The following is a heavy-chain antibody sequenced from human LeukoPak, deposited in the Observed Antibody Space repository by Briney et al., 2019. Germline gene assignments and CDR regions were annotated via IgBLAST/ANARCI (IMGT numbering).Heavy chain of an antibody. CDR1: GFTFSSYA. CDR2: ISGSGGST. D-gene: IGHD3-10*01. CDR3: AKDPGYYGSGSYLGYYYYGMDV. Sequence: GGSLRLSCAASGFTFSSYAMSWVRQAPGKGLEWVSAISGSGGSTYYADSVKGRFTISRDNSKNTLYLQMNSLRAEDTAVYYCAKDPGYYGSGSYLGYYYYGMDVWGQGTTVTVSS. J-gene: IGHJ6*02. V-gene: IGHV3-23*01.